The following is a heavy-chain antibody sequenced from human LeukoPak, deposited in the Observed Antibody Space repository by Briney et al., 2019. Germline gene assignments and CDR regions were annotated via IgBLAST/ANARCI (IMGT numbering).Heavy chain of an antibody. Sequence: SETLSLTCIVSGYSISSGYFWGWIRQPPGKGLEWIGSIYYSGSTYYNPSLKSRVTISVDTSKNQFSLKLSSVTAADTAVYYCARAHQGGSSWYRGGYYFDYWGQGTLVTVSS. CDR1: GYSISSGYF. CDR2: IYYSGST. V-gene: IGHV4-38-2*02. J-gene: IGHJ4*02. CDR3: ARAHQGGSSWYRGGYYFDY. D-gene: IGHD6-13*01.